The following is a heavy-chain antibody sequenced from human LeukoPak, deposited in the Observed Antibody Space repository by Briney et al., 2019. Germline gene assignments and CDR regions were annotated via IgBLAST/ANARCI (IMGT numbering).Heavy chain of an antibody. J-gene: IGHJ3*02. Sequence: PSETLSLTCTVSGGSVSSGSYYWSWIRQPPGKGLEWIGYFYYSGSTNYNPSLKSRVTISVDTSKNQFSLKLSSVTAADTAVYYCARDVFRAFDIWGQGTMVTVSS. D-gene: IGHD3-10*02. CDR2: FYYSGST. V-gene: IGHV4-61*01. CDR1: GGSVSSGSYY. CDR3: ARDVFRAFDI.